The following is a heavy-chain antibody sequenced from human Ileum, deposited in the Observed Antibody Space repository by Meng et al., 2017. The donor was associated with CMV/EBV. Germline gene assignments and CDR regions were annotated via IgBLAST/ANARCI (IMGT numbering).Heavy chain of an antibody. CDR3: ARDRRGNCSSGSCYPFFDY. CDR1: GSTFSSYW. CDR2: IKQDGSEK. V-gene: IGHV3-7*04. J-gene: IGHJ4*02. Sequence: EVQLVESGGGLVQPGGSLIVSCAPSGSTFSSYWMSWVRQAPGKGLEWVANIKQDGSEKYYVDAVSGRFTISRDNAKTSLYLQMNSLRAEDTAVYYCARDRRGNCSSGSCYPFFDYWGQGTLCTVSS. D-gene: IGHD2-15*01.